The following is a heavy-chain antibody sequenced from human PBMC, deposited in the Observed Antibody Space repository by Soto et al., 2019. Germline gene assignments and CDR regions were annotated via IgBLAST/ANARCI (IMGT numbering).Heavy chain of an antibody. CDR1: GYTFTGYY. Sequence: QVQLVQSGAEVKKPGASVKVSCKASGYTFTGYYMHWVRQAPGQGLEWMGWINPNSGGTNYAQKFQGWVTMTRDTSISTAYMELSRLRSDGTAVYYCARDLRYSYGHRYYYYGMDVWGQGTTVTVSS. CDR2: INPNSGGT. CDR3: ARDLRYSYGHRYYYYGMDV. D-gene: IGHD5-18*01. J-gene: IGHJ6*02. V-gene: IGHV1-2*04.